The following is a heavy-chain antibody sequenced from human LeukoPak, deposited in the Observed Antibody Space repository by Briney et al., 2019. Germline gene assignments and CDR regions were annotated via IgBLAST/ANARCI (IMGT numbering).Heavy chain of an antibody. Sequence: VGSLRLSCAASGFTFSSYAMNCVRQAPGKGLEWGSVISGSGDSTYYADSVKGRFTISRDNSKNTMYLQMNSLRSQHTAVYYFAKDRGFDISYNWFETWGQGNLVTVSS. D-gene: IGHD3-10*01. CDR3: AKDRGFDISYNWFET. CDR1: GFTFSSYA. J-gene: IGHJ5*02. V-gene: IGHV3-23*01. CDR2: ISGSGDST.